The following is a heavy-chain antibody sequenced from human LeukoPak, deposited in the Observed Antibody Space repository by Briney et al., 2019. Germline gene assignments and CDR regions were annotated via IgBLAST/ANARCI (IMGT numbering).Heavy chain of an antibody. D-gene: IGHD2-2*01. CDR1: GGSFSGDY. Sequence: SETLSLTCAVYGGSFSGDYWSWIRQPPGKGLEWIGEINHSGSTNYNPSLKSPVTISVDTSKNQFSLKLSSVTAADTAVYYCASLRVVPAAMGTFDYWGQGTLVTVSS. J-gene: IGHJ4*02. CDR2: INHSGST. V-gene: IGHV4-34*01. CDR3: ASLRVVPAAMGTFDY.